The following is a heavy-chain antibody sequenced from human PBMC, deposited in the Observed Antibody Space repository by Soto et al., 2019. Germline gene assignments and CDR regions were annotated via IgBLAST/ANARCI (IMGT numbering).Heavy chain of an antibody. D-gene: IGHD3-3*01. J-gene: IGHJ6*02. V-gene: IGHV1-18*04. CDR1: GYTFTSYG. Sequence: ASVKVSCKASGYTFTSYGISCVRQAPGQGLEWMGWISAYNGNTNYAQKLQGRVTMTTDTSTSTAYMELRSLRSDDTAVYYCARDRYDFWSGYYLYYYYGMDVWGQGTTVTVSS. CDR3: ARDRYDFWSGYYLYYYYGMDV. CDR2: ISAYNGNT.